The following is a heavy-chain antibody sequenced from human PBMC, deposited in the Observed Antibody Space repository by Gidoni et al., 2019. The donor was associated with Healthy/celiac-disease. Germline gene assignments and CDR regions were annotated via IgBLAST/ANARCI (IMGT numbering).Heavy chain of an antibody. J-gene: IGHJ6*02. CDR1: GGSFSGYY. CDR2: INHSGST. Sequence: QVQLQQWGAGLLKPSETLSLTCAVYGGSFSGYYWSWIRQPPGKGLEWLGEINHSGSTNYNPSLKSRVTISVDTSKNQFSLKLSSVTAADTAVYYCARGAGKRIVLMVYAPSYYYYGMDVWGQGTTVTVSS. CDR3: ARGAGKRIVLMVYAPSYYYYGMDV. V-gene: IGHV4-34*01. D-gene: IGHD2-8*01.